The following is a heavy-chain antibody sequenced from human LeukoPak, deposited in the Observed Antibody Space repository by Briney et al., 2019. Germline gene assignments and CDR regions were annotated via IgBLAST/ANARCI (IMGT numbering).Heavy chain of an antibody. V-gene: IGHV4-34*01. CDR3: AKGQGTVTTH. CDR1: GGSFSGYY. J-gene: IGHJ4*02. Sequence: SETLSLTCAVSGGSFSGYYWTWIRQPPGKGLEWIGEINHSGSANYNPSLMSRVTISLDTSKNHFSLNLSSVTAADTAVYYCAKGQGTVTTHWGQGTLVTVSS. D-gene: IGHD4-11*01. CDR2: INHSGSA.